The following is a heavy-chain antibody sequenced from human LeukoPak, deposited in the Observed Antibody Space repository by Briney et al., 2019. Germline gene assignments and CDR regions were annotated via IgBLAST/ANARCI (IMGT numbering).Heavy chain of an antibody. D-gene: IGHD3-22*01. CDR3: ARDPSITMTLFDI. J-gene: IGHJ3*02. V-gene: IGHV4-34*01. CDR1: GGSFSGYY. Sequence: PSETLSLTCAVYGGSFSGYYWSWIRQPPGKGLEWIGEINHSGSTNYNPSLKSRVTISVDTSKNQFSLKLSSVTAADTAVYYCARDPSITMTLFDIWGQGTMVTVSS. CDR2: INHSGST.